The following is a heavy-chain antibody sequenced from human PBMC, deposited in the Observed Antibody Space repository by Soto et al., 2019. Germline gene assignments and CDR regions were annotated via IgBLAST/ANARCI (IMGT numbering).Heavy chain of an antibody. CDR2: INPNSGGT. V-gene: IGHV1-2*02. CDR1: GYTFTGYY. CDR3: ARGLDYYDSSVYFTTYYFDF. Sequence: ASVKVSCKASGYTFTGYYMHWVRQAPGQGLEWMGWINPNSGGTNYEQKFQGRVTMTRDTSISTAYMELSRLRSDDTAVYYCARGLDYYDSSVYFTTYYFDFWGQGALVTVSS. D-gene: IGHD3-22*01. J-gene: IGHJ4*02.